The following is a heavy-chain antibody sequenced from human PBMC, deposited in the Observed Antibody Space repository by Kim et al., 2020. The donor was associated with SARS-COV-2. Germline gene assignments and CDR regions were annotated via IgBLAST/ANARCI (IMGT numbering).Heavy chain of an antibody. Sequence: ASVKVSCKTSGHFFTTYSIHWVRQAPGQGLEWMGCIDCGNGNTIYSQKFQGRVTFTTDTSAITAYMELSFLRSEDSAVYYCLAGFLFDYWGQGTLVTVPS. D-gene: IGHD6-19*01. J-gene: IGHJ4*02. CDR1: GHFFTTYS. V-gene: IGHV1-3*01. CDR3: LAGFLFDY. CDR2: IDCGNGNT.